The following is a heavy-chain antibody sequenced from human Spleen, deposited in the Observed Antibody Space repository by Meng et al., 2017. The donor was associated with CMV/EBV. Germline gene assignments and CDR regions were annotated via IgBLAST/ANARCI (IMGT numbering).Heavy chain of an antibody. CDR3: ARGRRRREGHCSSASCYGWFDP. J-gene: IGHJ5*02. CDR2: IIPIFRTA. CDR1: YA. V-gene: IGHV1-69*05. D-gene: IGHD2-2*01. Sequence: YAIAWGRQAPGHGLEYVEGIIPIFRTANYAQKFQGRVTSNTDESTSTAHMELKSLRSEDTAVYYCARGRRRREGHCSSASCYGWFDPWGQGTLVTVSS.